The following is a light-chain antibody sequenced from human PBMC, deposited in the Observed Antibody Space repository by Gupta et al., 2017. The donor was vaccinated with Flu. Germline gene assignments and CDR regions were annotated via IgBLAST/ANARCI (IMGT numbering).Light chain of an antibody. J-gene: IGLJ3*02. Sequence: SVLTQPPSLSGAPGQLVTKSSSARTPNVGSFMDVHWYQPYPGTAPKPLNFGNTTRSPGVPNRFSGSKSGTSASLTITGVQPEDEADYYCQSYDTTLSASEVVFGGGTKLTV. CDR3: QSYDTTLSASEVV. CDR2: GNT. V-gene: IGLV1-40*01. CDR1: TPNVGSFMD.